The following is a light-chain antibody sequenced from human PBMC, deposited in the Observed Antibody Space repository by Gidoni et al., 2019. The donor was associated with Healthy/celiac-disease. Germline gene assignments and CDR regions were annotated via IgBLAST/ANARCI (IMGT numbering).Light chain of an antibody. CDR2: GAS. CDR1: QSVSSSY. J-gene: IGKJ2*01. V-gene: IGKV3-20*01. CDR3: QQYGSSHRYT. Sequence: EIVFTHSPVTLSLSPGERATLSCRASQSVSSSYLAWYQQKTGQAPRLLIYGASSRATGIPDRFSGSGSGTDFTLTISRMEPEDFAVYYCQQYGSSHRYTFGQGTKLEIK.